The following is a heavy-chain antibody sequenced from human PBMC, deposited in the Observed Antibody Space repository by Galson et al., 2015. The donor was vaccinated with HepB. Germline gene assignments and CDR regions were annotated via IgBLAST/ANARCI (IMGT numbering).Heavy chain of an antibody. V-gene: IGHV1-2*06. CDR1: GYTFTGYY. CDR2: INPNSGGT. J-gene: IGHJ4*02. D-gene: IGHD6-19*01. CDR3: ARNRYVDIAVAGWGFDY. Sequence: SVKVSCKASGYTFTGYYMHWVRQAPGQGLEWMGRINPNSGGTNYAQKFQGRVTMTRDTSISTAYMELSRLRSDDTAVYYCARNRYVDIAVAGWGFDYWGQGTLVTVSS.